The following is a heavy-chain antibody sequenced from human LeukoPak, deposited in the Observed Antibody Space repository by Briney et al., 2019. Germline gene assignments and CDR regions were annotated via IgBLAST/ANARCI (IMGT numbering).Heavy chain of an antibody. Sequence: SETLSLTCTVSGGSISSYYWSWIRQPPGKGLEWIGYIYYSGSTNYNPSLKSRVTISVDTSKNQFSLKLSSVTAADTAVYYCAREAFDSSSSPSKFDPWGQGTLVTVS. J-gene: IGHJ5*02. D-gene: IGHD6-6*01. CDR3: AREAFDSSSSPSKFDP. V-gene: IGHV4-59*01. CDR2: IYYSGST. CDR1: GGSISSYY.